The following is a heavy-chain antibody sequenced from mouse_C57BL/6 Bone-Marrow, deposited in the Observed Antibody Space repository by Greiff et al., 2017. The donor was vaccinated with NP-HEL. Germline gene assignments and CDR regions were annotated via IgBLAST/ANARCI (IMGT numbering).Heavy chain of an antibody. D-gene: IGHD2-5*01. V-gene: IGHV1-82*01. J-gene: IGHJ2*01. Sequence: QVQLQQSGPELVKPGASVKISCKASGYAFSSSWMNWVKQRPGKGLEWIGRIYPGDGDTNYNGKFKGKATLTADKSSSTAYMQLSSLTSEDSAVYFCARQDYSNQYYFDYWGQGTTLTVSS. CDR3: ARQDYSNQYYFDY. CDR2: IYPGDGDT. CDR1: GYAFSSSW.